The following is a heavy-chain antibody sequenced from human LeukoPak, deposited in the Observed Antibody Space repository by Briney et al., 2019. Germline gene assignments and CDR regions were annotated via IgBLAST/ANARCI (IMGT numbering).Heavy chain of an antibody. D-gene: IGHD6-19*01. V-gene: IGHV4-59*01. Sequence: SETLSLICSVSADSITRYYWSWIRQPPGKGLEWIGYMFHTGSTGYNPSLTSRVTLSMDTSKLQFSLKLTSVTAADTAVYYCAREGGKQWLVFDYWGQGALVTVSS. CDR1: ADSITRYY. CDR2: MFHTGST. CDR3: AREGGKQWLVFDY. J-gene: IGHJ4*02.